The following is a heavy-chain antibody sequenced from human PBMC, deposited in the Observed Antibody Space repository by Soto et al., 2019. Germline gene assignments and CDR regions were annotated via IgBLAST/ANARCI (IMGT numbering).Heavy chain of an antibody. CDR3: GRDERAGAQRGYYYYDGMDV. J-gene: IGHJ6*02. V-gene: IGHV1-46*03. Sequence: ASGKVSCKASGYTFTSYYMHWVRQAPGQGLEWMGIINPSGGSTSYAQKFQVRVTMTRDTSTSTVYMELSILRSEDTAVYYCGRDERAGAQRGYYYYDGMDVWGQ. CDR2: INPSGGST. D-gene: IGHD6-19*01. CDR1: GYTFTSYY.